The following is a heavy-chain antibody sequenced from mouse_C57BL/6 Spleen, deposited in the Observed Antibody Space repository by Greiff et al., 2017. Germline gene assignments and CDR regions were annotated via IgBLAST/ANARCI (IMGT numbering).Heavy chain of an antibody. D-gene: IGHD1-1*01. CDR3: ARHWDYYGSSPWFAY. CDR2: IYPGDGDT. J-gene: IGHJ3*01. V-gene: IGHV1-80*01. Sequence: VMLVESGAELVKPGASVKISCKASGYAFSSYWMNWVKQRPGKGLEWIGQIYPGDGDTNYNGKFKGKATLTADKSSSTAYMQLSSLTSEDSAVYFCARHWDYYGSSPWFAYWGQGTLVTVSA. CDR1: GYAFSSYW.